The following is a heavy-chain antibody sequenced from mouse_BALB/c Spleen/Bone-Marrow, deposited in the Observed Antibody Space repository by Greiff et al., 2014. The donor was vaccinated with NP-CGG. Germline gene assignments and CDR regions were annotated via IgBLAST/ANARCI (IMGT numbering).Heavy chain of an antibody. CDR2: IYPGTGTT. V-gene: IGHV1S132*01. D-gene: IGHD2-10*02. CDR3: AREYGNYNYALDY. CDR1: GYIFTSYW. J-gene: IGHJ4*01. Sequence: VQLQQSGAELVRPGASVKLSCTTSGYIFTSYWIHWVKQRSGQGLEWIARIYPGTGTTFYNEKFKGKATLTADQSSSTAYLQLSSLKSEDSAVYFCAREYGNYNYALDYWVKEPQSPSPQ.